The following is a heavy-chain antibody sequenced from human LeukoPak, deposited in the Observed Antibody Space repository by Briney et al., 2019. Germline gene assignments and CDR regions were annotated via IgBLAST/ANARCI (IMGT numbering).Heavy chain of an antibody. CDR3: AREISQSSGWVDAFDI. CDR2: INAGNGNT. V-gene: IGHV1-3*01. CDR1: GYTFTSYT. D-gene: IGHD6-19*01. Sequence: GASVDVSCKASGYTFTSYTMHWVRQAPGQRLEWMGWINAGNGNTKYSQKFQGRVTITRDTSASTAYMELSSLRSEDTAVYYCAREISQSSGWVDAFDIWGQGTMVTVSS. J-gene: IGHJ3*02.